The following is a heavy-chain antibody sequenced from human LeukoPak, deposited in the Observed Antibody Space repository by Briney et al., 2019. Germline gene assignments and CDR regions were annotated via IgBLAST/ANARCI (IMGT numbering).Heavy chain of an antibody. Sequence: ASVKVSCKASGYTFTSYAMHWVRQAPGQRLEWMGWINAGNGNTKYSQKLQGRVTMTTDTSTSTAYMELRSLRSDDTAVYYCVRGIAAAGVDYWGQGTLVTVSS. CDR2: INAGNGNT. V-gene: IGHV1-3*01. J-gene: IGHJ4*02. CDR3: VRGIAAAGVDY. D-gene: IGHD6-13*01. CDR1: GYTFTSYA.